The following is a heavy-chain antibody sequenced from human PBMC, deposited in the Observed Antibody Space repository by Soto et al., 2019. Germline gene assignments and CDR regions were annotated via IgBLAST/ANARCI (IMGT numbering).Heavy chain of an antibody. J-gene: IGHJ4*02. V-gene: IGHV5-51*01. Sequence: VQLVQSGAEVKKPGASLRISCQASGYIFHNYWIGWVRQMPGKGLEWLGIIYPGDSNIRDNPSFQVQVTMSADKSPGTTDLHWSSLKAADAAMYYCARQREFDSWGQGTLVTVSS. CDR1: GYIFHNYW. CDR3: ARQREFDS. CDR2: IYPGDSNI.